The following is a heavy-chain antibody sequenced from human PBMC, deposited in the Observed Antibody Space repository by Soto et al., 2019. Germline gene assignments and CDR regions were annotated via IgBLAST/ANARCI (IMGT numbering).Heavy chain of an antibody. Sequence: SETLSLPCTVSGGPLINWDWSLILQPPGKGLEWIGYFYYSGSTNCNPSLESRVTISVDTSKNQFSLKLSSVTAADTAVYYCARRYGSAIDYWGQGTLVTVSS. V-gene: IGHV4-59*08. D-gene: IGHD1-26*01. CDR1: GGPLINWD. CDR3: ARRYGSAIDY. CDR2: FYYSGST. J-gene: IGHJ4*02.